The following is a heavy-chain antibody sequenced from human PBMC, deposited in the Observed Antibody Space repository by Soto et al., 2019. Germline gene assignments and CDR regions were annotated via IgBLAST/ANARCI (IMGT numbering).Heavy chain of an antibody. V-gene: IGHV3-23*01. CDR1: GFTFSSYA. CDR2: ISGSGGST. J-gene: IGHJ6*02. Sequence: EVQLLESGGGLVQPGGSLRLSCAASGFTFSSYAMSWVRQAPGKGLEWVSAISGSGGSTYYADSVKGRFTISRDNSKNTLYLQMNSLRAEDTAVYYCAKVDYDSSGYYYNAGVIPASRGMDVWGQGTTVTVSS. CDR3: AKVDYDSSGYYYNAGVIPASRGMDV. D-gene: IGHD3-22*01.